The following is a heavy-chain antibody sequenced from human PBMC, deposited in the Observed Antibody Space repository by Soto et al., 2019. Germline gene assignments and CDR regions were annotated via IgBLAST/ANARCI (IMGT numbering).Heavy chain of an antibody. J-gene: IGHJ5*02. CDR3: ARVYGNYVNWFDP. D-gene: IGHD1-7*01. V-gene: IGHV3-21*01. Sequence: PGGSLRLSCAASGFTFSSYSMNWVRQAPGKGLEWVSSISSSSSYIYYADSVKGRFTISRDNAKNSLYLQMNSLRAEDTAVYYCARVYGNYVNWFDPWGQGTLVTVSS. CDR1: GFTFSSYS. CDR2: ISSSSSYI.